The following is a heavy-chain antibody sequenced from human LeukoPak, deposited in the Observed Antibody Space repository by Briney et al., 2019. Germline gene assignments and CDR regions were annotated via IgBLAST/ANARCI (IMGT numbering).Heavy chain of an antibody. CDR1: GGSISSYY. V-gene: IGHV4-59*01. J-gene: IGHJ5*02. CDR2: IYYSGST. D-gene: IGHD3-10*01. Sequence: SETLSLTCTVSGGSISSYYWSWIRQPPGKGLEWIGYIYYSGSTNYNPSLNSRVTISVDTSKNQFSLKLRSVTAADTAVYYCARDWHGSGSGHSFGPLGQGTLVTVSS. CDR3: ARDWHGSGSGHSFGP.